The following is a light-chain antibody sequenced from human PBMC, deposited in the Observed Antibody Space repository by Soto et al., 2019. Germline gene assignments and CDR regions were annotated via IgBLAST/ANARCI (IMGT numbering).Light chain of an antibody. CDR3: HQDSDHPHT. CDR2: KAS. Sequence: DIQTTMYPSTLSASLGDRFTSTCRASQSISGSLAWYQQKPGKVPKFLIYKASGLESGVPSRFSGSGSGTEFTLTINGLQPDDFATYYCHQDSDHPHTFGGGTKVDTK. J-gene: IGKJ4*01. CDR1: QSISGS. V-gene: IGKV1-5*03.